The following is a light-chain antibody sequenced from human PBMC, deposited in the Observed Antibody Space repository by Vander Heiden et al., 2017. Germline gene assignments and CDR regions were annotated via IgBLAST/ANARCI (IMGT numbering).Light chain of an antibody. CDR3: SSYTSSSTLYV. J-gene: IGLJ1*01. CDR2: DVS. CDR1: SSDVGGYNY. V-gene: IGLV2-14*01. Sequence: QSALTQPASVSGSPGQSITISCTGTSSDVGGYNYVSWYQQHPGKAPKLVIYDVSNRPSGVSNRCSGSKSGNTASMTTAGLQAEDEADYYCSSYTSSSTLYVFGTGTKVTVL.